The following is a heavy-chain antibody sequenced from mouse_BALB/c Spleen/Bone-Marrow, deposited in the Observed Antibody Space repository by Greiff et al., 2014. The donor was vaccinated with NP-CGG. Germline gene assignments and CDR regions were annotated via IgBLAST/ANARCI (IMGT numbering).Heavy chain of an antibody. CDR2: INTYSGNT. Sequence: QVQLQQSGPELVRPGVLVKISCKGSGYTFTDYAMHWVKQSHAKSLEWIGVINTYSGNTNYNQNFKGKATMTVDKSSSTAFMELARLTYEDSAIYYCAREGYASTAWFAYWGQGTLVTVSA. V-gene: IGHV1-67*01. CDR3: AREGYASTAWFAY. D-gene: IGHD1-1*01. CDR1: GYTFTDYA. J-gene: IGHJ3*01.